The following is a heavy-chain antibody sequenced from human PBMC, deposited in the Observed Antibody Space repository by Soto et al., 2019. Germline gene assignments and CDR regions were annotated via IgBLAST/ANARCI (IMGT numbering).Heavy chain of an antibody. V-gene: IGHV1-69*13. CDR1: GGTFSTYT. J-gene: IGHJ5*02. CDR3: ARSQDSSGYWNNCFDP. Sequence: SVKVSCKGSGGTFSTYTMTWVRQAPGQGLEWMGGIIPLFGTADYAQKFQGRVTITADESTSTVYMELSSLRSEDTAVYYCARSQDSSGYWNNCFDPWGQGTLVTVSS. D-gene: IGHD3-22*01. CDR2: IIPLFGTA.